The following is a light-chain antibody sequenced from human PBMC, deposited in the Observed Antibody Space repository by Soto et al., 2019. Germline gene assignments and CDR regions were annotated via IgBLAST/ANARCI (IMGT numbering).Light chain of an antibody. J-gene: IGLJ1*01. CDR3: QSYDSSLSGSNV. Sequence: QSVLTQPPSVSGAPGQRVTISCTGRSSNIGAGYDVHWYQQLPGTAPKLLIYGNSNRPSGVPDRFSGSKSGTSASLAITGLKAEDEADYYCQSYDSSLSGSNVFGTGTKVTVL. V-gene: IGLV1-40*01. CDR1: SSNIGAGYD. CDR2: GNS.